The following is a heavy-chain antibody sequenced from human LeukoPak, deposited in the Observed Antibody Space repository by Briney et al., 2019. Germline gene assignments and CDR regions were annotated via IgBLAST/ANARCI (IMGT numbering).Heavy chain of an antibody. CDR2: IIPIFGTA. Sequence: SVKVSCKASGGTFSSYAISWVRQAPGQGLEWMGGIIPIFGTANYAQKFQGRVTITTDESTSTAYMELSSLRSEDTAVYYCARARGGNHYYDSSGYFDYWGQGTLVTVSS. D-gene: IGHD3-22*01. CDR3: ARARGGNHYYDSSGYFDY. J-gene: IGHJ4*02. V-gene: IGHV1-69*05. CDR1: GGTFSSYA.